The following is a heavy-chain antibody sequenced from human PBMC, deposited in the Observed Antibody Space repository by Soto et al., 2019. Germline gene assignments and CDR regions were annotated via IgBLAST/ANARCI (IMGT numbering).Heavy chain of an antibody. CDR3: ANAYCSSTSCRAEYFQH. V-gene: IGHV3-23*01. D-gene: IGHD2-2*01. CDR2: ISGSGGST. CDR1: GFICSSYA. J-gene: IGHJ1*01. Sequence: PGGSLRLSCAASGFICSSYAMSWVRQAPGKGLEWVSAISGSGGSTYYADSVKGRFTISRDNSKNTLYLQMNSLRAEDTAVYYCANAYCSSTSCRAEYFQHWGQGTLVTVSS.